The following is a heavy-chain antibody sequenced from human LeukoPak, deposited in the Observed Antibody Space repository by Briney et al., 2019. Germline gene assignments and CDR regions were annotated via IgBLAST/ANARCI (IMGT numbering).Heavy chain of an antibody. CDR3: ARSGFGFESHFDA. CDR2: MNPNTGHT. Sequence: ASVKVSCKASGYTFTNFDINWVRQATGQGLEWLGRMNPNTGHTGFAQKFQGRVTMTRDTSISTAFLDLNTLTSDDTAVYYCARSGFGFESHFDAWGQGTPVTVSS. J-gene: IGHJ4*02. V-gene: IGHV1-8*01. CDR1: GYTFTNFD. D-gene: IGHD3-10*01.